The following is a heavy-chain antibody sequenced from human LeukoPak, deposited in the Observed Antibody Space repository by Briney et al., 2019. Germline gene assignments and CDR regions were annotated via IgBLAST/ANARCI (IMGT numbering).Heavy chain of an antibody. CDR3: ASPSRYWYFDL. V-gene: IGHV4-39*01. CDR2: IYYSGST. J-gene: IGHJ2*01. CDR1: GGSISSSSYY. D-gene: IGHD6-6*01. Sequence: SETLSLTCTVSGGSISSSSYYWGWIRQPPGKGLEWIGSIYYSGSTYYNPSLKSRVTISVDTSKNQFSLRLSSVTAADTAVYYCASPSRYWYFDLWGRGTLVTVSS.